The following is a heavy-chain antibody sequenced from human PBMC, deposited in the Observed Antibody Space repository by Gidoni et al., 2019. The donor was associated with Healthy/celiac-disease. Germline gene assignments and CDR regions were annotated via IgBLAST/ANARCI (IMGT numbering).Heavy chain of an antibody. D-gene: IGHD6-19*01. CDR1: GYTFTSYA. J-gene: IGHJ6*03. Sequence: QVQLVQSGSELKKPGASVKVSCKASGYTFTSYAMNWVRQAPGQGLEWMGWINTNTGNQTYAQGFTGRFVFSLDTSVSTAYLQISSLKAEDTAVYYCARVGPSAGTFYYYYYYMDVWGKGTTVTVSS. CDR3: ARVGPSAGTFYYYYYYMDV. V-gene: IGHV7-4-1*02. CDR2: INTNTGNQ.